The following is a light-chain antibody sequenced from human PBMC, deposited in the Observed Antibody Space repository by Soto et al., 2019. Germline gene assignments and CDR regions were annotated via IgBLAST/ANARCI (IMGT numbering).Light chain of an antibody. CDR3: QQYNNRTWT. Sequence: EIVMTQSPATLSVSPGERATLSCRASQSVSSNLAWYQQKPGQAPRLLIYGASTRATGIPARFSGSGSGAKFTLTISSLQSEDFAVYYCQQYNNRTWTFGQGTKVDIK. CDR2: GAS. V-gene: IGKV3-15*01. J-gene: IGKJ1*01. CDR1: QSVSSN.